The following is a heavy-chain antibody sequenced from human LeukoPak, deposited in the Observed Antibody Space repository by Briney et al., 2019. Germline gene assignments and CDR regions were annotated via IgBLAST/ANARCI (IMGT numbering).Heavy chain of an antibody. CDR1: GGSFSGYY. J-gene: IGHJ4*02. CDR3: ARGQGSWYGYYFDY. D-gene: IGHD6-13*01. CDR2: INHRGST. V-gene: IGHV4-34*01. Sequence: SETLSLTCAVYGGSFSGYYWSWIRQPPGKGLEWIGEINHRGSTNYNPSLKSRVTISVDTSKNQFSLKLSSVTAADTAVYYCARGQGSWYGYYFDYWGQGTLVTVSS.